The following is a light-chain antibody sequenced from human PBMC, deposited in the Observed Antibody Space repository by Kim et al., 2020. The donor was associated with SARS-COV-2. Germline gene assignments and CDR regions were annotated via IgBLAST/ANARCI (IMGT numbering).Light chain of an antibody. CDR1: SGINVGTYR. CDR3: MIWHSSSWV. J-gene: IGLJ3*02. V-gene: IGLV5-45*01. CDR2: YKSDSDK. Sequence: LSCTLRSGINVGTYRIYWYQQKPGSPPQYLLRYKSDSDKQQGSGVPSRFSGSKDASANAGILLISGLQSEDEADYYCMIWHSSSWVFGGGTKLTVL.